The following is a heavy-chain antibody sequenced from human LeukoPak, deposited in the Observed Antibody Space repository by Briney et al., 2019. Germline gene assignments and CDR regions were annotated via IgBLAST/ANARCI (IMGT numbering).Heavy chain of an antibody. CDR1: GYTFTSYY. CDR2: INPSGGST. J-gene: IGHJ6*02. D-gene: IGHD4-11*01. V-gene: IGHV1-46*01. CDR3: ARVSVTTNYGMDV. Sequence: ASVKVSCKASGYTFTSYYMHWVRQAPGQGLEWTGIINPSGGSTSYAQKFQGKVTMTRDTSTSTVYMELSSLRSEDTAVYYCARVSVTTNYGMDVWGQGTTVTVSS.